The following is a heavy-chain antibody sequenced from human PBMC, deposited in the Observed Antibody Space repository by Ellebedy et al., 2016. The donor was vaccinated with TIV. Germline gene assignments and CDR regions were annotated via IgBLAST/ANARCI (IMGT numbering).Heavy chain of an antibody. D-gene: IGHD6-19*01. CDR2: ISNDESNE. Sequence: GESLKISXATSGFTFSTYAMHWVRQAPGKGLEWVAVISNDESNEYYADSVKGRFTISRDNSRNTLYLQMNSLRTDDTAVYYCARGGYISGWFDYWGQGTLVTVSS. J-gene: IGHJ4*02. CDR1: GFTFSTYA. CDR3: ARGGYISGWFDY. V-gene: IGHV3-30*04.